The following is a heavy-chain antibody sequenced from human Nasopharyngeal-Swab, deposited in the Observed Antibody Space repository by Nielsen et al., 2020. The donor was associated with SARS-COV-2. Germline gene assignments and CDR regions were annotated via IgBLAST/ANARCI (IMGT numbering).Heavy chain of an antibody. D-gene: IGHD3-10*01. Sequence: WIRQPPGKALEWLAHIFSNDKKSYNSSLKTRVTISKDTSKSQVVLTMTNMDPVDTATYYCARIVDYYGPGSFPFFDFWGQGISVTVSS. J-gene: IGHJ4*02. CDR3: ARIVDYYGPGSFPFFDF. CDR2: IFSNDKK. V-gene: IGHV2-26*01.